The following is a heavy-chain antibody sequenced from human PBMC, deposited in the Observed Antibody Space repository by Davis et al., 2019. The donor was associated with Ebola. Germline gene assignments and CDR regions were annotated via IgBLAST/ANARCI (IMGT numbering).Heavy chain of an antibody. D-gene: IGHD3-16*02. V-gene: IGHV3-7*01. CDR2: IKQDGSEK. Sequence: GESLKISCAASGITFSSYWMSWVRQAPGKGLEWVANIKQDGSEKYYVDSVKGRFTISRDNAKNSLYLQMNSLRAEDTAVYYCARGGDDYIWGSYRFSHWGQGTLVAVSS. J-gene: IGHJ4*02. CDR3: ARGGDDYIWGSYRFSH. CDR1: GITFSSYW.